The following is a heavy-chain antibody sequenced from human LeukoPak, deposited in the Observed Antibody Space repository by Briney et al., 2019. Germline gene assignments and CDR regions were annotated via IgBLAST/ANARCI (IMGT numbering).Heavy chain of an antibody. D-gene: IGHD3-22*01. CDR2: IYYSGST. V-gene: IGHV4-59*01. CDR1: GGSISSYY. Sequence: SETLSLTCTVSGGSISSYYWSWIRQPPGKGLEWIGYIYYSGSTNYNPSLKSRVTISVDTSKNQFSLKLSSVTAADTAVYYCARAHYYDSSGSHAFDIWGQGTMVTVSS. J-gene: IGHJ3*02. CDR3: ARAHYYDSSGSHAFDI.